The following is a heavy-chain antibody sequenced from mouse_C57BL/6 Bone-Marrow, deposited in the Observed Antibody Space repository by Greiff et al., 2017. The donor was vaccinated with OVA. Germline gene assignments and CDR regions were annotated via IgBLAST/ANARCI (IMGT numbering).Heavy chain of an antibody. CDR2: IYPGSGST. J-gene: IGHJ2*01. CDR3: AISGKSHLRAYYSNDEGY. CDR1: GYTFTSYW. Sequence: QVQLQQPGAELVKPGASVKMSCKASGYTFTSYWITWVKQRPGQGLEWIGDIYPGSGSTNYNEKFKSKATLTVDTSSSTAYIQLISLTSEDSAGYDCAISGKSHLRAYYSNDEGYWGQGTTLTVSS. V-gene: IGHV1-55*01. D-gene: IGHD2-5*01.